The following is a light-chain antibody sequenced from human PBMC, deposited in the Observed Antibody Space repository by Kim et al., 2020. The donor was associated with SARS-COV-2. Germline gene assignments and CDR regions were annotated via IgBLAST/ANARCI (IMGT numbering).Light chain of an antibody. CDR2: RDS. J-gene: IGLJ2*01. V-gene: IGLV3-9*01. Sequence: SVARGQTARITWGGNNIGSKKVHWYQQKPGQARVLVIYRDSNRPSGIPERFSGSNAGNTATLTISRAQAGDEADYYCQVWDSSVVFGGGTKLTVL. CDR3: QVWDSSVV. CDR1: NIGSKK.